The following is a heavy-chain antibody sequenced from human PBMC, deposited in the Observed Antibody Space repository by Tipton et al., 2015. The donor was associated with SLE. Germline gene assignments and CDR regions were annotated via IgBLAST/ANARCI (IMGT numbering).Heavy chain of an antibody. D-gene: IGHD3-10*01. Sequence: PGLVKPSETLFLTCTVSGGSVSSHYWSWIRQPPGKGLEWIGYIYYSGSTNYNPSLESRVTISVDTSKNQFSLKLSSVTAADTAVYYCARGPKRGDIWGQGTMVTVSS. CDR1: GGSVSSHY. CDR2: IYYSGST. CDR3: ARGPKRGDI. J-gene: IGHJ3*02. V-gene: IGHV4-59*02.